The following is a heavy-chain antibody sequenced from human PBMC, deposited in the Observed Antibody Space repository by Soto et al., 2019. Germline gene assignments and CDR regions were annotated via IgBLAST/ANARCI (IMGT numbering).Heavy chain of an antibody. J-gene: IGHJ6*02. CDR2: IIPIFGTA. D-gene: IGHD5-18*01. CDR1: GGTFSSYA. V-gene: IGHV1-69*12. CDR3: ARDGGYSYGYGPYGMDV. Sequence: QVQLVQSGAEVKKPGSSVKVSCKASGGTFSSYAISWVRQAPGQGLEWMGGIIPIFGTANYAQKFQGRVTITADESTSTAYMKLSSLRSEDTAVYHCARDGGYSYGYGPYGMDVWGQGTTVTVSS.